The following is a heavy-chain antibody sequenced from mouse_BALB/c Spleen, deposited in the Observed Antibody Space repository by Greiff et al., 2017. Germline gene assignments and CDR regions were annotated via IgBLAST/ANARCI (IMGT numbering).Heavy chain of an antibody. CDR1: GFTFSSYG. D-gene: IGHD2-4*01. CDR3: ARDMITTGYYFDY. CDR2: ISSGGSYT. J-gene: IGHJ2*01. Sequence: EVKLMESGGDLVKPGGSLKLSCAASGFTFSSYGTSWVRQTLDKRLEWVATISSGGSYTYYPDSVKGRFTISRDNAKNTLYLQLSSLKPEDTAMYYCARDMITTGYYFDYWGQGTTLTVSS. V-gene: IGHV5-6*01.